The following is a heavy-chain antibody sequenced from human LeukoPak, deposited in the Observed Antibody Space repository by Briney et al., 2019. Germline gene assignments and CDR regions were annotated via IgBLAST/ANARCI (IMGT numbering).Heavy chain of an antibody. Sequence: SETLSLICAVYGGSFSGYYWSWIRQPPGKGLEWIGEINHSGSTNYNPSLKSRVTISVDTSKNQFSLKLSSVTAADTAVYYCARGPYPDYGDYVFDYWGQGTLVTVSS. CDR2: INHSGST. CDR1: GGSFSGYY. V-gene: IGHV4-34*01. J-gene: IGHJ4*02. CDR3: ARGPYPDYGDYVFDY. D-gene: IGHD4-17*01.